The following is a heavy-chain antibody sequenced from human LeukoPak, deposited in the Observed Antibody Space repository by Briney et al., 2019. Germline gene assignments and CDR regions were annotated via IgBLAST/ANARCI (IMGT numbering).Heavy chain of an antibody. D-gene: IGHD2-21*02. Sequence: GGSLRLSCAASGITFSSYGMSWVRQAPGKGLEWVSSISSTGGTTYYADSVKGRFTISRDNSKNTLYLQMGSLRPEDMAVYYCARGRLVVTALDYWGQGTLVTVSS. CDR3: ARGRLVVTALDY. J-gene: IGHJ4*02. CDR2: ISSTGGTT. V-gene: IGHV3-23*01. CDR1: GITFSSYG.